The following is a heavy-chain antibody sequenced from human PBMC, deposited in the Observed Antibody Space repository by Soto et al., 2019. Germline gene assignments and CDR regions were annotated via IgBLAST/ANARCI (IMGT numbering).Heavy chain of an antibody. D-gene: IGHD1-1*01. J-gene: IGHJ4*02. V-gene: IGHV3-74*01. CDR1: GFTLGNYW. Sequence: EVQLVESGGGLVQSGGSLRLSCAASGFTLGNYWMHWVRQAPGKGLVWVSRINDYGTTINYAESVEGRCIISRDDAKSKVYLQMNNLRAEDSAVYYCARGGLEPFDDWGQGALVTVSS. CDR3: ARGGLEPFDD. CDR2: INDYGTTI.